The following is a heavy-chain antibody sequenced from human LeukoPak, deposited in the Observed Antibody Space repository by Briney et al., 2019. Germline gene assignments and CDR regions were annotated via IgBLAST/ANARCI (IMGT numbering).Heavy chain of an antibody. J-gene: IGHJ5*02. D-gene: IGHD2-15*01. CDR2: IIPIFGTA. V-gene: IGHV1-69*05. Sequence: GASVKVSCKASGGTFSSYAISWVRQAPGQGLEWMGGIIPIFGTANYAQKFQGRVTITTDESTSTAYMELSSLRSEDTAVYYCARDRCSGGSCYDFLSFDPWGQGTLVTVSS. CDR3: ARDRCSGGSCYDFLSFDP. CDR1: GGTFSSYA.